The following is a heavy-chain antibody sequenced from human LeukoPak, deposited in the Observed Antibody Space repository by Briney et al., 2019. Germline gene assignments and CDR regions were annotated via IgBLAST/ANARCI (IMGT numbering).Heavy chain of an antibody. CDR1: GFTFDDYG. V-gene: IGHV3-20*01. J-gene: IGHJ4*02. CDR3: ARAYCSSTSCYDY. Sequence: SGGSLRLSCAASGFTFDDYGMSWVRQAPGKGLEWVSGINWSGGSTGYADSVKGRFTISRDNAKNSLYLQMNSLRAEDTALYHCARAYCSSTSCYDYWGQGTLVTVSS. CDR2: INWSGGST. D-gene: IGHD2-2*01.